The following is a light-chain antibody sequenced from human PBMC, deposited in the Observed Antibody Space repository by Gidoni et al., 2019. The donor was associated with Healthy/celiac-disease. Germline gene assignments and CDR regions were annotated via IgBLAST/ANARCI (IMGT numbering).Light chain of an antibody. J-gene: IGKJ3*01. CDR2: AAS. Sequence: DIQMTQSPSSLSASVGDRVTITCRASQSISSYLNWYQQKPGQAPKLLIYAASSLHSGVPSRFSGSGSGTDFTLTISSLQPEDFAAYYCQQSNSTPLTFGPGTKVDIK. CDR1: QSISSY. V-gene: IGKV1-39*01. CDR3: QQSNSTPLT.